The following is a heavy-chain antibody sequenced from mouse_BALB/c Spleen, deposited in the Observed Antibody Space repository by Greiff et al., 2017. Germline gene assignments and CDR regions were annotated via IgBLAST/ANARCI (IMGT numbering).Heavy chain of an antibody. CDR2: ISSGGSYT. J-gene: IGHJ2*01. V-gene: IGHV5-6*01. CDR3: ARQKGGSFDH. D-gene: IGHD1-1*02. Sequence: EVMLVESGGDLVKPGGSLKLSCAASGFTFSSYGMSWVRQTPDKRLEWVATISSGGSYTYYPDSVKGRFTISRDNAKNTLYLQMSSLKSEDTAMYYCARQKGGSFDHWGQGTTLTVSS. CDR1: GFTFSSYG.